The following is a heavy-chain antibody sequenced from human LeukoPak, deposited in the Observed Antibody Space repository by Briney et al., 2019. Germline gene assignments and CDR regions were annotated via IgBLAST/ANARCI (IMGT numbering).Heavy chain of an antibody. CDR3: LRDLNWSLDQ. CDR1: GFTFSNYM. CDR2: IKSDGITI. V-gene: IGHV3-74*01. D-gene: IGHD1-20*01. J-gene: IGHJ4*02. Sequence: GGSLRLSCAASGFTFSNYMMHWVRQAPGKGLVWVSRIKSDGITITYADSVKGRFTISRDNAKNTLYLQMNSLRAEDTAIYYCLRDLNWSLDQWGQGTLVTVSS.